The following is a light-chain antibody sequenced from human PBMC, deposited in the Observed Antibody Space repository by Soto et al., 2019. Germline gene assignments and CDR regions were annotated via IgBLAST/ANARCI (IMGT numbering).Light chain of an antibody. CDR2: DSS. J-gene: IGKJ5*01. Sequence: IVLTQSPATLSLSPGGRATLSCGASQSVGSYIAWYKQKPGLAPRLVIFDSSTRATGIPDRFSGSGSGTDFTLTISRLEPEDFAVYFCQQYGNSPQITFGQGTRLEIK. V-gene: IGKV3D-20*01. CDR3: QQYGNSPQIT. CDR1: QSVGSY.